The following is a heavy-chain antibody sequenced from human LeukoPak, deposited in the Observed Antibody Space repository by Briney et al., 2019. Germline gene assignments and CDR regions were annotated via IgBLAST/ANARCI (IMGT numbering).Heavy chain of an antibody. CDR3: ARTGPGQLDNYMDV. CDR1: LGTLSSYA. D-gene: IGHD6-6*01. Sequence: ASVKVSRKASLGTLSSYAISWVRQAPGQGREWMGGIIPIFVTANYAQKFQGRVTMNTDESTSTAYMELSSLRSEDTAVYYCARTGPGQLDNYMDVWGKGTTVTVSS. CDR2: IIPIFVTA. V-gene: IGHV1-69*05. J-gene: IGHJ6*03.